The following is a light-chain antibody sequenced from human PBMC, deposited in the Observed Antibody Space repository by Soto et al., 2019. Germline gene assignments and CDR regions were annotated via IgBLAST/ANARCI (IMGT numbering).Light chain of an antibody. CDR1: QGVSNY. J-gene: IGKJ1*01. CDR3: QQYHSLPWT. CDR2: AAS. Sequence: EIVLTQSPATLSLSPGERATLSCRASQGVSNYLAWFQQKPGQAPRLLIYAASTTATGIPDRISGSGSGTDFTLTISRLEPEDFAVYYCQQYHSLPWTFGQGTKVDSK. V-gene: IGKV3-20*01.